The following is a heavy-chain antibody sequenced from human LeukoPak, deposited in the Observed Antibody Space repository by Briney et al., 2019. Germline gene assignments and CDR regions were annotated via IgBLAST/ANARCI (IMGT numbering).Heavy chain of an antibody. CDR1: GFTFDDYA. D-gene: IGHD5-18*01. Sequence: GRSLRLSCAASGFTFDDYAMPWVRQAPGKGLEWVSGISWNSGSIGYADSVKGRFTISRDNAKNSLYLQMNSLRAEDTALYYCAKDTGYSFVRYYFGYWGQGTLVTVSS. V-gene: IGHV3-9*01. J-gene: IGHJ4*02. CDR3: AKDTGYSFVRYYFGY. CDR2: ISWNSGSI.